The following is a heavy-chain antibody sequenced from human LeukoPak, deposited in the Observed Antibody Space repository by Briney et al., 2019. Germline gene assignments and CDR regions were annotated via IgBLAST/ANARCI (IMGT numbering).Heavy chain of an antibody. CDR1: GGSISNDY. CDR3: ARIGRSAVNY. CDR2: TYKSGST. D-gene: IGHD2/OR15-2a*01. J-gene: IGHJ4*02. V-gene: IGHV4-59*01. Sequence: SETLSLTCTVSGGSISNDYWSWIRQPPGKGLEWIGYTYKSGSTNYNPSLKSRVTISVDTSKNQFSLKPSSVTAADTAVYYCARIGRSAVNYWGQGALVTVSS.